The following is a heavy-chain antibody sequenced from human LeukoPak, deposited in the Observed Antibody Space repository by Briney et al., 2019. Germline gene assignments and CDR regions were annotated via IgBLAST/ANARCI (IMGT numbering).Heavy chain of an antibody. CDR1: GGTFNSYA. J-gene: IGHJ4*02. CDR2: IIPIVNIA. D-gene: IGHD3-10*01. Sequence: SVKVSCKASGGTFNSYAINWVRQAPGQGLEWMGRIIPIVNIANYAEKFQGRVTMTTDTSTSTAYMELRSLRSDDTAVYYCARAHRITMVRGVIINALGYWGQGTLVTVSS. CDR3: ARAHRITMVRGVIINALGY. V-gene: IGHV1-69*04.